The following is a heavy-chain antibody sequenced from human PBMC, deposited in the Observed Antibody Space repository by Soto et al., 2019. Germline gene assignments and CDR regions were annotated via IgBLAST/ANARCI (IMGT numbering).Heavy chain of an antibody. D-gene: IGHD3-3*01. J-gene: IGHJ3*02. CDR3: ARGGGVGVAGSAAFDM. Sequence: QLHLVQSGAVVKKPGASVTVSCSASGYPVTAYYMHWVRQAPGRGLEWMGGINPATGAAKYTQTFQGRVIMARDQSTSIVFMELCGVNSEDTAGFYCARGGGVGVAGSAAFDMWGQGTLVTGSS. CDR2: INPATGAA. V-gene: IGHV1-2*02. CDR1: GYPVTAYY.